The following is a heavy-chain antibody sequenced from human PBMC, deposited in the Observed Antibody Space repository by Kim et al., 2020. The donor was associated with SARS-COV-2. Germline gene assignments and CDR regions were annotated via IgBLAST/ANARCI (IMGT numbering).Heavy chain of an antibody. V-gene: IGHV4-34*01. CDR2: INHSGST. D-gene: IGHD3-16*02. J-gene: IGHJ4*02. Sequence: SETLSLTCAVYGGSFSGYYWSWIRQPPGEGLEWIGEINHSGSTNYNPSLKSRVTISVDTSKNQFSLKLSSVTAADTAVYYCARVWGSYRYWGQGTLVTVSS. CDR1: GGSFSGYY. CDR3: ARVWGSYRY.